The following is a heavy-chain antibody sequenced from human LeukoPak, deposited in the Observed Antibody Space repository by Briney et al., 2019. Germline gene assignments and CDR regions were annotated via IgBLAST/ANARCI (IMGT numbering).Heavy chain of an antibody. CDR1: GGSISSGDYY. V-gene: IGHV4-61*08. Sequence: SQTLSLTCTVSGGSISSGDYYWSWIRQPPGKGLEWIGYIYYSGSTNYNPSLKSRVTISVDTSKNQFSLKLSSVTAADTAVYYCARHGPDSGYYYGMDVWGQGTTVTVSS. CDR2: IYYSGST. CDR3: ARHGPDSGYYYGMDV. D-gene: IGHD4/OR15-4a*01. J-gene: IGHJ6*02.